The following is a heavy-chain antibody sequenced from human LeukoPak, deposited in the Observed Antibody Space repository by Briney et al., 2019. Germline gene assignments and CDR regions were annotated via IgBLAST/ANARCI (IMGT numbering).Heavy chain of an antibody. CDR1: VYSLSSGYY. D-gene: IGHD2-8*01. CDR2: IYHSGST. Sequence: PETLCLTCAVSVYSLSSGYYWGWIRRPPGKGLEWIGSIYHSGSTYYNPSLKRRVTISVDTSKNQFSLKLSSVTAADTAVYYCARRTVGYCTNGVCSDWFDPWGQGTLVTVSS. CDR3: ARRTVGYCTNGVCSDWFDP. V-gene: IGHV4-38-2*01. J-gene: IGHJ5*02.